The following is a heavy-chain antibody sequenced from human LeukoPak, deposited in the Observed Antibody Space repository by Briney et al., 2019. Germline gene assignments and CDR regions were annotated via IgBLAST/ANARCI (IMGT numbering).Heavy chain of an antibody. J-gene: IGHJ4*02. Sequence: GGSLRLSCAASGFTFSSYAMYWVRQAPGKGLEWVAGISGSGGSTYYADSVNGRFTISRDNSKNTVYLRMNSLRAEDTAVYYCAKTTAGYSSGRYPGWPVDYWGQGTLVTVSS. D-gene: IGHD6-19*01. CDR1: GFTFSSYA. CDR2: ISGSGGST. CDR3: AKTTAGYSSGRYPGWPVDY. V-gene: IGHV3-23*01.